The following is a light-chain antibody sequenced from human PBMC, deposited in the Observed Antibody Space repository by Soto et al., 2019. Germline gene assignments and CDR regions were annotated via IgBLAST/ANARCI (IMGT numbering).Light chain of an antibody. Sequence: EIRMTQSPVTLSVSPGERATLSCRASQSVNSNLAWYQQKPGQAPRLLIYGASTRATGIPASFIGNGSGTEFTLTDISLQPEDFEVYYCQQYNNWPFTFGPGTKVDIK. J-gene: IGKJ3*01. CDR3: QQYNNWPFT. V-gene: IGKV3-15*01. CDR1: QSVNSN. CDR2: GAS.